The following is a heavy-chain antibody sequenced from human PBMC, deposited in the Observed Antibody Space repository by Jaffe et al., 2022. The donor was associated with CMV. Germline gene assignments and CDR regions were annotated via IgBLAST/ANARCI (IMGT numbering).Heavy chain of an antibody. J-gene: IGHJ3*02. D-gene: IGHD4-17*01. CDR2: ISGSGGST. CDR1: GFTFSSYA. Sequence: EVQLLESGGGLVQPGGSLRLSCAASGFTFSSYAMSWVRQAPGKGLEWVSAISGSGGSTYYADSVKGRFTISRDNSKNTLYLQMNSLRAEDTAVYYCAKDTEPTVTPPAAFDIWGQGTMVTVSS. CDR3: AKDTEPTVTPPAAFDI. V-gene: IGHV3-23*01.